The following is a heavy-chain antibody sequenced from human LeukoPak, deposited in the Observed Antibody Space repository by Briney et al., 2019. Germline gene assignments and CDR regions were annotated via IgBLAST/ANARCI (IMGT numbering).Heavy chain of an antibody. CDR1: GGSISSYY. Sequence: SETLSLTCTVSGGSISSYYWSWIRQPPGKGLEWIGYIYYSGSTNYNPSLKSRVTISVDTSKNQFSLKLNSVTAADTAVYYCATFGSPRIAAAGTRWFDPWGQGTLVTVSS. CDR3: ATFGSPRIAAAGTRWFDP. V-gene: IGHV4-59*12. J-gene: IGHJ5*02. D-gene: IGHD6-13*01. CDR2: IYYSGST.